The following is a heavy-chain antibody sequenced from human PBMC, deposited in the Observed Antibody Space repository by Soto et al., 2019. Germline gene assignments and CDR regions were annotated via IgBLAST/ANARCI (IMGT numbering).Heavy chain of an antibody. J-gene: IGHJ6*02. V-gene: IGHV3-30-3*01. CDR1: GFTFINYA. CDR2: VSYDESSK. Sequence: EGSLRLSCAASGFTFINYAMHWVRQAPGKGLEWVAVVSYDESSKYYADSVKGRFTISRDNSKNTLYLQMNSLRAEDTAVFYCARDRYGMDVWGQGTTVTVSS. CDR3: ARDRYGMDV.